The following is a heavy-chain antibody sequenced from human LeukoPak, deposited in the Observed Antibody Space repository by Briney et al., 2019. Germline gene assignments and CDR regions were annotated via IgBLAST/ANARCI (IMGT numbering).Heavy chain of an antibody. J-gene: IGHJ4*02. CDR1: GDSISSTNW. Sequence: SETLSLTCAVSGDSISSTNWWNWVRQPPGKGLEWIGYIYYSGSTNYSPSLESRVTISVDTSKNQFSLKLSSVTAADTAVYYCARQVAGKSPLGYWGQGILVTVSS. V-gene: IGHV4-28*01. CDR3: ARQVAGKSPLGY. D-gene: IGHD6-19*01. CDR2: IYYSGST.